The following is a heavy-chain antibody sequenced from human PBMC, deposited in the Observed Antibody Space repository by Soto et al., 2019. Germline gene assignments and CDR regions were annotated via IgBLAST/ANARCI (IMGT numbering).Heavy chain of an antibody. D-gene: IGHD6-19*01. Sequence: EVELLESGGGLVQPGGSLRLSCAASGFNFSSFSMTWVRQAPGKGLEWVSAISGSGGTTYYADSVKDRFTISRDNSKSTLFLQMHSMSAADTAVYYCAKYGRDSSAWKADYWGQGTLVTVSS. CDR2: ISGSGGTT. J-gene: IGHJ4*02. CDR1: GFNFSSFS. V-gene: IGHV3-23*01. CDR3: AKYGRDSSAWKADY.